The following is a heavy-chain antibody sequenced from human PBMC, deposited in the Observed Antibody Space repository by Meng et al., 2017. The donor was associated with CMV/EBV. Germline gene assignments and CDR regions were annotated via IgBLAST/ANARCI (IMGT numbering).Heavy chain of an antibody. V-gene: IGHV3-53*01. CDR1: GFTVSSNY. CDR3: ARSRTTRGKGAEMDV. CDR2: IYSGGST. D-gene: IGHD1-26*01. Sequence: GESLKISCAASGFTVSSNYMSWVRQAPGKGLEWVSVIYSGGSTYYADSVKGRFTISRDNSKNTLYLQMNSLRAEDTAVYYCARSRTTRGKGAEMDVWGQGTTVTVSS. J-gene: IGHJ6*02.